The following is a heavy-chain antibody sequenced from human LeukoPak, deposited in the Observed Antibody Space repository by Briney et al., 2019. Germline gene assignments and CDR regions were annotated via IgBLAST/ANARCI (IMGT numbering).Heavy chain of an antibody. Sequence: PGGSLRLSCVASGFTFSSYAMSWVRQAPGKGLEWVSAISGSGGSTYYADSVKGRFTISRDNSKNTLYLQMNSLRAEDTAVYYCAKAYCSSTSCYVDYWGQGTLVTVSS. D-gene: IGHD2-2*01. J-gene: IGHJ4*02. V-gene: IGHV3-23*01. CDR3: AKAYCSSTSCYVDY. CDR2: ISGSGGST. CDR1: GFTFSSYA.